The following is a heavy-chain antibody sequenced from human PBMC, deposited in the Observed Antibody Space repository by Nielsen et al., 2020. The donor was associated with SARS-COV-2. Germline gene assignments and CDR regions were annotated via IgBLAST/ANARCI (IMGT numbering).Heavy chain of an antibody. Sequence: SVKVSCKASGYTFTSYGISWVRQAPGQGLEWMRGIIPIFGTANYAQKFQGRVTITADESTSTAYMELSSLRSEDTAVYYCARGGGNHYYYYMDVWGKGTTVTVSS. CDR1: GYTFTSYG. CDR3: ARGGGNHYYYYMDV. CDR2: IIPIFGTA. D-gene: IGHD2-15*01. J-gene: IGHJ6*03. V-gene: IGHV1-69*13.